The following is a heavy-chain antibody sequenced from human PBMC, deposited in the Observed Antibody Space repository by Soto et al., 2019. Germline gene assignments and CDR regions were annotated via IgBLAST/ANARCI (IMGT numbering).Heavy chain of an antibody. CDR2: ISAYNGNA. CDR1: VYRMTVDG. V-gene: IGHV1-18*01. J-gene: IGHJ5*02. Sequence: ASVNVARKSSVYRMTVDGVSWRLQTHRQGLEWMGWISAYNGNANYAQKLQGRVTMTTDTSTSTAYMELRSLRSDDTAVYYCARDSGDYAPSSLFDIRGQGILVTVSS. CDR3: ARDSGDYAPSSLFDI. D-gene: IGHD4-17*01.